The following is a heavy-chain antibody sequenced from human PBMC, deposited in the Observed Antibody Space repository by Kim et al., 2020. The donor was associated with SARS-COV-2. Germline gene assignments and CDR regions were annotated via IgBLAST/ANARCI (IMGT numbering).Heavy chain of an antibody. CDR3: ARGIDSSGYEPY. D-gene: IGHD3-22*01. Sequence: TRYAQKFQGRVTMTRNTSISTAYMELSSLRSEDTAVYYCARGIDSSGYEPYWGQGTLVTVSS. V-gene: IGHV1-8*01. J-gene: IGHJ4*02. CDR2: T.